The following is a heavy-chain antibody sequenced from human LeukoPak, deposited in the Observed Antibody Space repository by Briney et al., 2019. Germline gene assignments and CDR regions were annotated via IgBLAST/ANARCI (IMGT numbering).Heavy chain of an antibody. D-gene: IGHD3-22*01. CDR3: ARLPRVGLYYYDSSGYYPPGDFDI. J-gene: IGHJ3*02. V-gene: IGHV4-39*01. Sequence: SETLSLTCTVSGGSISSSSYYWGWIRQPPGKGLEWIGSIYYSGSTYYNPSLKSRVTISVDTSKNQFSLKLSSVTAADTAVYYCARLPRVGLYYYDSSGYYPPGDFDIWGQGTMVTVSS. CDR1: GGSISSSSYY. CDR2: IYYSGST.